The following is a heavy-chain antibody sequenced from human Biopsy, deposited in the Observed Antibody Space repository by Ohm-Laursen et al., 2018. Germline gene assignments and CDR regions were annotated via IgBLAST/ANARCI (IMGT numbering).Heavy chain of an antibody. J-gene: IGHJ4*02. V-gene: IGHV4-61*01. CDR3: ARGRRTSGWPYFDN. CDR1: GDSVSSGSFY. CDR2: IYDRGSTA. Sequence: SETLSLTCTVSGDSVSSGSFYWTWIRQPPGQGLEYIGYIYDRGSTANYNPSLESRVTVSVDMPKNQFSLKLSSVTAADTAIYYCARGRRTSGWPYFDNWGQGALVIVSP. D-gene: IGHD6-19*01.